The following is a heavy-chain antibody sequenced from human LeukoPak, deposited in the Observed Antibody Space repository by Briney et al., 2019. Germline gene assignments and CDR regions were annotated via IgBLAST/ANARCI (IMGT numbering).Heavy chain of an antibody. D-gene: IGHD3-22*01. Sequence: PSETLSLTCTVYGGSFTNYYWTWIRQPPGEGLEWIGEINHSGSTKYNTSLESRVTISVDTSKNQFSLKLSSVTAADTAVYYCARKNYDSNDYSFDYWGQGTLVTVSS. CDR2: INHSGST. CDR1: GGSFTNYY. V-gene: IGHV4-34*01. J-gene: IGHJ4*02. CDR3: ARKNYDSNDYSFDY.